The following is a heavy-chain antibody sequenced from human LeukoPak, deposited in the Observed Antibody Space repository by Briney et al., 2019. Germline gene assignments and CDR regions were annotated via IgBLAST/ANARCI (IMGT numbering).Heavy chain of an antibody. CDR2: INRDGSNI. D-gene: IGHD6-19*01. J-gene: IGHJ6*02. CDR1: GYTFSNHW. CDR3: ARDRIAVAGTGSEYGMDV. Sequence: GGSLRLSCAASGYTFSNHWMHWVRQAPGKGLVWVSRINRDGSNIGYADSVKGRFTTSRDNAKNSLYLQMNSLRAEDTAVYYCARDRIAVAGTGSEYGMDVWGQGTTVTVSS. V-gene: IGHV3-74*01.